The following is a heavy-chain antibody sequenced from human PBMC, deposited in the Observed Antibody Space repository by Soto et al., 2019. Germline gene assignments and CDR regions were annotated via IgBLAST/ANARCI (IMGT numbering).Heavy chain of an antibody. D-gene: IGHD3-22*01. CDR3: ARQASGYYYGWFDP. CDR1: GGSILDSTYY. J-gene: IGHJ5*02. Sequence: QLLLQESGPGLVKPSETLSLTCTVSGGSILDSTYYWAWIRQSPGKGLEWIGTIFYSGGAFYTPSLKSRTTTSAHTSNNQFSLKLISVTAADTAVYYWARQASGYYYGWFDPCGQGTLVTVSS. V-gene: IGHV4-39*01. CDR2: IFYSGGA.